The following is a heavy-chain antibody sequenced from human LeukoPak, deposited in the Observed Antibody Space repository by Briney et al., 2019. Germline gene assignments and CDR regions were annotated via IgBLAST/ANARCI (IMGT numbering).Heavy chain of an antibody. CDR2: INPSGGST. CDR1: GYTFTSYY. CDR3: ARGGWGGDWFDP. J-gene: IGHJ5*02. V-gene: IGHV1-46*01. Sequence: ASVKVSCKASGYTFTSYYMHWVRQAPGQGLEWMGIINPSGGSTSYAQKFQGRVTMTRDTSISTAYMELSRLRSDDTAVYYCARGGWGGDWFDPWGQGTLVTVSS. D-gene: IGHD6-19*01.